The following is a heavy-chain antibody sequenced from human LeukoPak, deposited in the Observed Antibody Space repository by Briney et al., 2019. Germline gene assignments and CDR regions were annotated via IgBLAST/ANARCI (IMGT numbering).Heavy chain of an antibody. V-gene: IGHV3-30*04. Sequence: PGGSLRLSCAASGFSFGTYAMHWVHQAPGKGLEWVALILYDGSLENTADSVRGRFIISRDNSKNTLFLQMNSLRIEDTAVYYCARGAILGGYNLIDDWGQGTLVTVSS. CDR1: GFSFGTYA. D-gene: IGHD1-26*01. J-gene: IGHJ4*02. CDR2: ILYDGSLE. CDR3: ARGAILGGYNLIDD.